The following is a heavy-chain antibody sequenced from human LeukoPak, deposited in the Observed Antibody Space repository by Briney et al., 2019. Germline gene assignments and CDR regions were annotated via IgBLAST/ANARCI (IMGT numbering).Heavy chain of an antibody. Sequence: GGSLRLSCTASGFTFGDYAMSWFRQAPGKGLEWVGFIRSKAYGGTTEYAASVKGRFTISRDDSKSIAYLQMNSLKTEDTAVYYCTRAEGWFGGPDARNDYWGQGTLVTVSS. J-gene: IGHJ4*02. V-gene: IGHV3-49*03. CDR3: TRAEGWFGGPDARNDY. CDR1: GFTFGDYA. CDR2: IRSKAYGGTT. D-gene: IGHD3-10*01.